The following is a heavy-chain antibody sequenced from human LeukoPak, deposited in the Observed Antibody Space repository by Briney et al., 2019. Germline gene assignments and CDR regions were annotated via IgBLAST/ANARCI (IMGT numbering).Heavy chain of an antibody. D-gene: IGHD6-19*01. J-gene: IGHJ4*02. V-gene: IGHV6-1*01. Sequence: SQTLSLTCAISGDSVSNNIAAWTWIRQSPSRGLEWLGRTYYRSKWYSDSPFSVRSRITVNPDTSKNQFSLQLNSVTPEDTAVSYCARVVAGMCDYWGQGTLVTVSS. CDR2: TYYRSKWYS. CDR1: GDSVSNNIAA. CDR3: ARVVAGMCDY.